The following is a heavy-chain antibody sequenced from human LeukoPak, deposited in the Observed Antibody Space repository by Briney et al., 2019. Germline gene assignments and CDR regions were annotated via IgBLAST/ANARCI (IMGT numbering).Heavy chain of an antibody. V-gene: IGHV4-34*01. CDR1: GGSFSGYY. J-gene: IGHJ4*02. D-gene: IGHD2-15*01. CDR3: ARGGVVVVAATFDY. Sequence: SETLSLTCAVYGGSFSGYYWSWIRQPPGKGLDWIGEINHSGSTNYNPSLKSRVTISVDTSKNQFSLKLSSVTAADTTVYYCARGGVVVVAATFDYWGQGTLVTVSS. CDR2: INHSGST.